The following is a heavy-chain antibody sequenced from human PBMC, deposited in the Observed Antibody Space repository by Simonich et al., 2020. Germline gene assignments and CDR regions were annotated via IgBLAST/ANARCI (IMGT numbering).Heavy chain of an antibody. CDR2: IYYSGST. D-gene: IGHD3-3*01. CDR1: GGSISSYY. Sequence: ESGPGLVKPSETLSLTCTVSGGSISSYYWSWIRQPPGKGLEWIGYIYYSGSTHYNPSIKSRVTISVDTSKNQFSLKLSSVTAADTAVYYCARRTTGITIFGVVTNYWYFDLWARGTLVTVSS. V-gene: IGHV4-59*12. J-gene: IGHJ2*01. CDR3: ARRTTGITIFGVVTNYWYFDL.